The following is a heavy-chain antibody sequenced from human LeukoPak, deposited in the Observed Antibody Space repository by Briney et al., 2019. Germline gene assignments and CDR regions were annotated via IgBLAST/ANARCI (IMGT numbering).Heavy chain of an antibody. CDR3: ASSRGIYYDSIFDY. CDR1: GFTFSSYA. V-gene: IGHV3-30-3*01. D-gene: IGHD3-22*01. J-gene: IGHJ4*02. Sequence: GGSQRLSCAASGFTFSSYAMHWVRQAPGKGLEWVAVISYDGSNKYYADSVKGRFTISRDNSKNTLYLQMNSLRAEDTAVYYCASSRGIYYDSIFDYWGQGTLVTVSS. CDR2: ISYDGSNK.